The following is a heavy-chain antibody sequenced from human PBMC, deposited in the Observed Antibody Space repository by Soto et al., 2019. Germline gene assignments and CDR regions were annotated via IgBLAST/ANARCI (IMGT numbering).Heavy chain of an antibody. CDR2: IIPIFGTA. CDR1: GGTFSSYA. CDR3: RSSEMPPHEDY. J-gene: IGHJ4*02. D-gene: IGHD2-2*01. V-gene: IGHV1-69*12. Sequence: QVQLVQSGAEVKKPGSSVKVSCKASGGTFSSYAISWVRQAPGQGLEWMGGIIPIFGTANYAQKFQGRVTITADEATSTAHMELSSLRSEDTAVYYCRSSEMPPHEDYWGQGTLVTVSS.